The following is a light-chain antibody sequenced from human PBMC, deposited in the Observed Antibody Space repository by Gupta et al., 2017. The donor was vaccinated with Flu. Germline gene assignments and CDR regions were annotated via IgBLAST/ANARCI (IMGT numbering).Light chain of an antibody. J-gene: IGKJ1*01. Sequence: DIQMTQSPSTLSTSVGDRVTITCRASQSISSFLNWYQQKPGKAHKLLVYAASNLQSGVPSRFSGSGYGTDFTLTITRLQPEDFANYYCQQSDQIPRTFGRGTKVDIK. CDR3: QQSDQIPRT. CDR1: QSISSF. V-gene: IGKV1-39*01. CDR2: AAS.